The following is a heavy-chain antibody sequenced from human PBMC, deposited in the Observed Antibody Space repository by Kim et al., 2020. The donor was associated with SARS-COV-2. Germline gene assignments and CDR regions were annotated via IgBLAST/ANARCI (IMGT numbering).Heavy chain of an antibody. CDR2: ISGSGGST. D-gene: IGHD3-16*01. CDR1: GFTFSSYA. V-gene: IGHV3-23*01. CDR3: AKDFFGLEAASGPDS. Sequence: GGSLRLSCAASGFTFSSYAMSWVRQAPGKGLEWVSAISGSGGSTYYADSVKGRLTISRDNSKNTLYLQMNSLRAEDTAVYYCAKDFFGLEAASGPDSWGQGTLVTVSS. J-gene: IGHJ4*02.